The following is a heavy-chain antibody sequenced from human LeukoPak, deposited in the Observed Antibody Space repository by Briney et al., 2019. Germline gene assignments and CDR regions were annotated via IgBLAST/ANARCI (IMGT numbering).Heavy chain of an antibody. J-gene: IGHJ6*02. CDR2: IYYSGST. V-gene: IGHV4-59*08. Sequence: PSETLSFTCTVSGGSISSYYWSWLRQPPGKGLEWIGYIYYSGSTNYNPSLKSRVTISVDTSKNQFSLKLSSVTAADTAVYYCASHPLRGGYYYGMDVWGQGTTVTVSS. CDR1: GGSISSYY. D-gene: IGHD3-10*01. CDR3: ASHPLRGGYYYGMDV.